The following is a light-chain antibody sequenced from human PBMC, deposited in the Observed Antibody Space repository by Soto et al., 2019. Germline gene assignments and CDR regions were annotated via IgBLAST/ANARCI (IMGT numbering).Light chain of an antibody. CDR2: EVS. Sequence: QSALTQPASVSGSPGQSITISCTGTSSDVGGYNYVSWYQQHPGKAPKLMIYEVSNRPSWVSNRFSGSKSGNTASLTISGLQAEDEADYYCSSYTSSSTWVFGKGTKLTVL. CDR3: SSYTSSSTWV. CDR1: SSDVGGYNY. J-gene: IGLJ3*02. V-gene: IGLV2-14*01.